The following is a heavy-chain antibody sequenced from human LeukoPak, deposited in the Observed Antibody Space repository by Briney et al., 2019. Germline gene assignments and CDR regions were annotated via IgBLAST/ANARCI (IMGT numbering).Heavy chain of an antibody. J-gene: IGHJ4*02. V-gene: IGHV3-30*01. CDR1: GFTFSSYA. CDR3: ARDEDGYNSY. CDR2: ISYDGSNK. D-gene: IGHD5-24*01. Sequence: PGRSLRLSCAASGFTFSSYAMHWVRQAPGKGLEWVAVISYDGSNKYYADSVKGRFTISRDNSKNTLYLQMNSLRAEDTAVYYCARDEDGYNSYWGQGTLVTVSP.